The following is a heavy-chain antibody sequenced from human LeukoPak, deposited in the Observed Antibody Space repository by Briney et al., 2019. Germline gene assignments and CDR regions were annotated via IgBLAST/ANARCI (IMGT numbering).Heavy chain of an antibody. CDR1: GFSLTTSA. CDR3: AKSRGLSYWIALDV. V-gene: IGHV3-23*01. J-gene: IGHJ6*04. D-gene: IGHD1-26*01. CDR2: ISASGNIK. Sequence: PGGSLRLSCAASGFSLTTSAMSWVRQAPGKGLEWVSLISASGNIKFYAASVKGRFTISRDSSNNTVYLQIDSLTAEDTALYCCAKSRGLSYWIALDVWGKGTAVTVSS.